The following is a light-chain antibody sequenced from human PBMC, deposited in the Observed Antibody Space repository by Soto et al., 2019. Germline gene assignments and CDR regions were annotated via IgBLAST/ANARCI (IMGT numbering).Light chain of an antibody. CDR2: LAS. CDR1: QSFRHSNGYIY. Sequence: DLVMTQSPLSLPVTPGEPASISCRSSQSFRHSNGYIYLDWYLQKPGQSPQLLIYLASNRASGVPDRFSGSGSGTDFTLEISRVEAEDVGVYYCMQALQTPLYTFGQGTKLEIK. CDR3: MQALQTPLYT. V-gene: IGKV2-28*01. J-gene: IGKJ2*01.